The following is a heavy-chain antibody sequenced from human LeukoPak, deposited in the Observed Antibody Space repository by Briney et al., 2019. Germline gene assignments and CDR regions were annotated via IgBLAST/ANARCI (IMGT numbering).Heavy chain of an antibody. Sequence: PGGSLRLSCAASGFTFSSYSMNWVRQAPGKGLEWVSSISSSSSYIYYADSVKGRFTISRDNAKNSLHLQMNSLGAEDTAVYYCARGNEYSSSWYYFDYWGQGTLVTVSS. V-gene: IGHV3-21*01. CDR3: ARGNEYSSSWYYFDY. D-gene: IGHD6-13*01. J-gene: IGHJ4*02. CDR2: ISSSSSYI. CDR1: GFTFSSYS.